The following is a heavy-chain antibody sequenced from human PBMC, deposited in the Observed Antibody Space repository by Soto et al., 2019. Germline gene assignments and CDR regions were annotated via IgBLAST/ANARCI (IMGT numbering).Heavy chain of an antibody. CDR3: ARFARGVIIDYFDY. V-gene: IGHV1-18*01. D-gene: IGHD3-10*01. J-gene: IGHJ4*02. CDR2: ISAHNGNT. CDR1: GLTLTSYG. Sequence: ASVKVSCKASGLTLTSYGISWVRQAPGQGLEWMGWISAHNGNTNYAQKVQGRVTMTTDTSTSTAYMELRSLRSDDTAVYYCARFARGVIIDYFDYWGQGTLVTVSS.